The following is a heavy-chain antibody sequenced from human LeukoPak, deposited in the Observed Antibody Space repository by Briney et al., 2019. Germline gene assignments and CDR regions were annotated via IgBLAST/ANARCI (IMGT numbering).Heavy chain of an antibody. D-gene: IGHD3-9*01. J-gene: IGHJ4*02. CDR1: GGSINSYY. Sequence: SETLSLTCTVSGGSINSYYWSWIRQPPGMGLEWIGYFYYSGTTNYNPSLKSRVTISVDTSQNQFSLKLSSVTAADTAVYYCARQRYFDWLLSPFDYWGQGTLVTVSS. CDR3: ARQRYFDWLLSPFDY. CDR2: FYYSGTT. V-gene: IGHV4-59*08.